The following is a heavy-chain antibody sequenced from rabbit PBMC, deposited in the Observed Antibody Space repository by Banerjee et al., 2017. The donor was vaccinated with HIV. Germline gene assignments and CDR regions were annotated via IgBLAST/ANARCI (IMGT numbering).Heavy chain of an antibody. J-gene: IGHJ4*01. D-gene: IGHD1-1*01. CDR3: ARAYTDISGDGRAFNL. CDR1: GFSFSSSYW. V-gene: IGHV1S45*01. Sequence: QEQLEESGGDLVKPEGSLTLTCTASGFSFSSSYWICWVRQAPGKGLEWIACIYTGSGSTYYASWAKGRFTISKTSSTTVTLQLNSLTAADTATYFCARAYTDISGDGRAFNLWGPGTLVTVS. CDR2: IYTGSGST.